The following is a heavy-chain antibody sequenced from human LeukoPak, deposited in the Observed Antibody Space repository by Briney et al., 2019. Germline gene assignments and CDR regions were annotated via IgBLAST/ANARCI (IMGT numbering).Heavy chain of an antibody. CDR3: ARLGSGYSLDY. CDR2: ISSSGNTI. J-gene: IGHJ4*02. V-gene: IGHV3-11*01. CDR1: RFTFSDYY. Sequence: PGGSLRLSCAASRFTFSDYYMSWLRQAPGKGLEWISYISSSGNTIYYADSVKGRFTISRDNAKISLYLQMNSLRAEDTAVYYCARLGSGYSLDYWGQGTLVTVSS. D-gene: IGHD3-22*01.